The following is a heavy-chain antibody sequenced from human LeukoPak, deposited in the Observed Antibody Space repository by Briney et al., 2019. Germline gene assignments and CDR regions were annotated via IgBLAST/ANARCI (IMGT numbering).Heavy chain of an antibody. Sequence: GGSLRLSCAASGFTFDDYGMSWVRQAPGKGLEWVSGINWNGGSTGYAESVKGRFTISRDNDKNSLYLQMNSMRAEDTALYYCASSKSLEYYYYMDVWGKGTTVTVSS. CDR3: ASSKSLEYYYYMDV. J-gene: IGHJ6*03. V-gene: IGHV3-20*04. CDR2: INWNGGST. CDR1: GFTFDDYG.